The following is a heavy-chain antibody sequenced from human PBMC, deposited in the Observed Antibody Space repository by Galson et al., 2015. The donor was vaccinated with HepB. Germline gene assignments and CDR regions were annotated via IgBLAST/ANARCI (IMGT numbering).Heavy chain of an antibody. Sequence: SVKVSCKASGYTFINYNFNWLRQAPGQGLEWVGWMDPNSGDTGYAQKFQGRVAMTRSTSISTAYMELSSLTSEDTAVYYCASNPPAIGDFDYWGQGTLVTVSS. V-gene: IGHV1-8*01. CDR1: GYTFINYN. CDR2: MDPNSGDT. CDR3: ASNPPAIGDFDY. J-gene: IGHJ4*02. D-gene: IGHD1-14*01.